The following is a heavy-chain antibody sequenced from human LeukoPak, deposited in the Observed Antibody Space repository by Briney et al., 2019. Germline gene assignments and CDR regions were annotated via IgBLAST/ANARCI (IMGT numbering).Heavy chain of an antibody. CDR2: INPNSGGT. D-gene: IGHD3-22*01. J-gene: IGHJ4*02. CDR1: GYTFTGYY. CDR3: ARALPGYYEGHDY. Sequence: ASVKVSCKASGYTFTGYYMHWVRQAPGQGLEWMGWINPNSGGTNYAQKFQGRVTISADKSISTAYLQWSSLKASDTAMYYCARALPGYYEGHDYWGQGTLVTVSS. V-gene: IGHV1-2*02.